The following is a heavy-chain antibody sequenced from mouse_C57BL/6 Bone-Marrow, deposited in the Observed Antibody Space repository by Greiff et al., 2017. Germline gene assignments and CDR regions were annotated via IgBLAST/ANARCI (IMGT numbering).Heavy chain of an antibody. V-gene: IGHV5-17*01. CDR2: ISSGSSTI. D-gene: IGHD1-1*01. CDR1: GFTFSDYG. J-gene: IGHJ2*01. Sequence: EVQLVESGGGLVKPGGSLKLSCAASGFTFSDYGMHWVRQAPEKGLEWVAYISSGSSTIYYADTVKGRFTISRDNAKNTLFLQMTSLRSEDTAMYYCARSPVVAGDYFDYWGQGTTLTVSS. CDR3: ARSPVVAGDYFDY.